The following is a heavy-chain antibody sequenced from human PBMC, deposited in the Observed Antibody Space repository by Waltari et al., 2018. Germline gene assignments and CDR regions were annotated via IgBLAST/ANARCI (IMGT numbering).Heavy chain of an antibody. D-gene: IGHD1-26*01. CDR3: ARGRRYSGSYLSDY. Sequence: QVQLQESGPGLVKPSETLSLTCTVSGGSISIYYWRWIRQPPGKGLEWIGYIYYSGSTNYNPSLKSRVTISVDTSKNQFSLKLSSVTAADTAVYYCARGRRYSGSYLSDYWGQGTLVTVSS. J-gene: IGHJ4*02. V-gene: IGHV4-59*01. CDR2: IYYSGST. CDR1: GGSISIYY.